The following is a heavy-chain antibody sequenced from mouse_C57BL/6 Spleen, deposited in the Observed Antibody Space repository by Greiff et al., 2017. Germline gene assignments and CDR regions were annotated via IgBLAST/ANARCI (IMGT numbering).Heavy chain of an antibody. D-gene: IGHD2-2*01. CDR2: IYPGSGNT. Sequence: QVQLQQSGAELVRPGASVKLSCKASGYTFTDYYINWVKQRPGQGLEWIARIYPGSGNTYYNEKFKGKATLTAEKSSSTAYMQLSSLTSEDSAVYFCARSEGGYDGWFAYWGQGTLVTVSA. V-gene: IGHV1-76*01. CDR3: ARSEGGYDGWFAY. CDR1: GYTFTDYY. J-gene: IGHJ3*01.